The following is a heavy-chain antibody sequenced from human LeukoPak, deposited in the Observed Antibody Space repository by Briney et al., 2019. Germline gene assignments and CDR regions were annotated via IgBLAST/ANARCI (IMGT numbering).Heavy chain of an antibody. CDR2: IKQDGSDK. CDR3: AKDRGY. Sequence: GGSLRLSCEASGFTFGSHIISWVRQAPGKGLEWVANIKQDGSDKYYVDSVKGRFTISRDSSKSTLYLQMNSLRAEDTAVYYCAKDRGYWGQGTLVTVSS. CDR1: GFTFGSHI. J-gene: IGHJ4*02. V-gene: IGHV3-7*03. D-gene: IGHD3-10*01.